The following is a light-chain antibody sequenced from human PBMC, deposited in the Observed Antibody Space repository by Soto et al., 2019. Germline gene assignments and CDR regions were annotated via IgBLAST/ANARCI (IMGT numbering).Light chain of an antibody. CDR2: DVI. J-gene: IGLJ2*01. CDR1: SSDVGSYNY. Sequence: QSALTQPRSVSGSPGQSVTISCTGTSSDVGSYNYVSWYQHHPGKAPKLMIYDVIKRPSGVPDRFSGSKSGNTASLTISGLQAEDEADYYCCSYAGSYTEVFGGGTELTVL. CDR3: CSYAGSYTEV. V-gene: IGLV2-11*01.